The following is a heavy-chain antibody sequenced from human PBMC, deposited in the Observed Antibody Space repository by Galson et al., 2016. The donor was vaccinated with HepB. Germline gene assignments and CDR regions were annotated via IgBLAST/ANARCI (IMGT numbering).Heavy chain of an antibody. CDR3: ARYLDPMFDY. CDR1: GFSLTTTGVG. CDR2: IYWDDDK. Sequence: PALVKPTQTLTLTCTFSGFSLTTTGVGVCWIRQPPGKALEWLALIYWDDDKRYSPSPKSRLTITKHTSKNQVVLTLTDIDPVDTGTYFCARYLDPMFDYWGQGILLTVSS. J-gene: IGHJ4*02. V-gene: IGHV2-5*02. D-gene: IGHD1-26*01.